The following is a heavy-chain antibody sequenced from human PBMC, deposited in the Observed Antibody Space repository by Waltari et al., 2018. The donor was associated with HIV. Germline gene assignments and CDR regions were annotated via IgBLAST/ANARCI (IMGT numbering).Heavy chain of an antibody. Sequence: EVHLVESGGGLVKPGGSLRVSCTVTGFTFLNAWMRWVRQAPGKGLESAGRIKSKSDGGTKEYASPVKDKSTNLRDEANDTLYMEMSSLKSEDTGIYHCVTAAGAVPLDTAYWGQGTRATVS. V-gene: IGHV3-15*01. CDR2: IKSKSDGGTK. J-gene: IGHJ4*02. CDR1: GFTFLNAW. CDR3: VTAAGAVPLDTAY. D-gene: IGHD3-16*01.